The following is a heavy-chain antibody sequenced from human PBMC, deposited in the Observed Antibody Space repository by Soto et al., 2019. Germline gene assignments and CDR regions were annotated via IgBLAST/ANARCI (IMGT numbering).Heavy chain of an antibody. CDR2: ISSSSSYT. V-gene: IGHV3-11*06. D-gene: IGHD6-13*01. CDR3: ARQAAAAQYYFDY. J-gene: IGHJ4*02. CDR1: GFTFSDYY. Sequence: QVQLVESGGGLVKPGGSLRLSCAASGFTFSDYYMSWIRQAPGKGLEWVSYISSSSSYTNYADSVKGRFTISRDNAKNSLYLQMNSLRAEDTAVYYCARQAAAAQYYFDYWGQGTLVTVSS.